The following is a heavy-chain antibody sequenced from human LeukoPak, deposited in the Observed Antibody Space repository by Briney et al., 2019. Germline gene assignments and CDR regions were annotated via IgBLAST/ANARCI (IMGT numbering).Heavy chain of an antibody. V-gene: IGHV1-18*01. CDR1: GYTFTSYG. J-gene: IGHJ5*02. Sequence: ASVKVSCKASGYTFTSYGISSVRQAPGQGLEWMGLISAYNGNTKYAQKLQGRVTMTRDTSTSTAYMELRSLRSDDTAVYYCARDCGGDCSPNWFDPWGQGTLVTVSS. D-gene: IGHD2-21*02. CDR3: ARDCGGDCSPNWFDP. CDR2: ISAYNGNT.